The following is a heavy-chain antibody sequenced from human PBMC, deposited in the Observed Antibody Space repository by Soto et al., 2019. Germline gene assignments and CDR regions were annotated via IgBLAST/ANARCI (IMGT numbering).Heavy chain of an antibody. V-gene: IGHV3-23*01. D-gene: IGHD3-10*01. CDR2: ISGSAYST. CDR3: AKDPCGVRGGWSDYYFDY. Sequence: EVQLLESGGGLVQPGGSLRLSCAASGFTFNNYAMSWVRQAPGKGLEWVSTISGSAYSTYYADSVKGRFTISRDNSKNTLYLQMNSLRAEDTAVYYCAKDPCGVRGGWSDYYFDYWGQGTLVTVSS. J-gene: IGHJ4*02. CDR1: GFTFNNYA.